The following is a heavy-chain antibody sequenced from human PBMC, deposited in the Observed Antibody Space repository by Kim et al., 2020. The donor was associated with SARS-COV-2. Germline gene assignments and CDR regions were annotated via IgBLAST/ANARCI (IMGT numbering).Heavy chain of an antibody. J-gene: IGHJ6*02. Sequence: GGSLRLSCAASGFTFSSYAMHWVRQAPGKGLEYVSAISSNGGSTYYANSVKGRFTISRDNSKNTLYLQMGSLRAEDMAVYYCAREKTDYGMDVWGQGTTVTVSS. CDR3: AREKTDYGMDV. CDR1: GFTFSSYA. CDR2: ISSNGGST. D-gene: IGHD2-21*02. V-gene: IGHV3-64*01.